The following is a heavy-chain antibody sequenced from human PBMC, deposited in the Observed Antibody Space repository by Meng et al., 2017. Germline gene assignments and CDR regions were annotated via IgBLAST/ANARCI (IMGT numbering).Heavy chain of an antibody. D-gene: IGHD5-24*01. V-gene: IGHV2-5*02. CDR3: AHRPNVEMATYHFDY. J-gene: IGHJ4*02. CDR2: IYWDDDK. CDR1: GFSLSTSGGG. Sequence: QIPLMELQPTLVKPTQTLTLTCPFSGFSLSTSGGGVGWIRQPPGKALELLALIYWDDDKRYSPSLKSRLTITKDTSKNQVVLTMTNMDPVDTATYYCAHRPNVEMATYHFDYWGQGTLVTVSS.